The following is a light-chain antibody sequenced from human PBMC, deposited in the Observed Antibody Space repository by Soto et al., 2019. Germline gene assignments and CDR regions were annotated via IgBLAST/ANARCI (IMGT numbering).Light chain of an antibody. CDR1: TSDVGSYNY. Sequence: QSALTQPASVSGSPGQSITISCTGTTSDVGSYNYVSWYQQHPGKAPKLMIYEVNNRPSGVSNRFSGSKSGNTASLTISGLQADDEADYHCSSYTDDFRRVFGTGTKVTV. V-gene: IGLV2-14*01. CDR3: SSYTDDFRRV. CDR2: EVN. J-gene: IGLJ1*01.